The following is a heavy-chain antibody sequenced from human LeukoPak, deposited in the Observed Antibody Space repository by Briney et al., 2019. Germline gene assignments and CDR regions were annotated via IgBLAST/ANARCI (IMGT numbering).Heavy chain of an antibody. J-gene: IGHJ4*02. CDR1: GGSISSGGYS. CDR2: IYHSGST. V-gene: IGHV4-30-2*01. D-gene: IGHD3-22*01. CDR3: ARDLGYYDSSGYYDY. Sequence: PSETLSLTCAVSGGSISSGGYSWSWIRQPPGKGLEWIGYIYHSGSTYYNPSLKSRVTISVDRSKNQFSLKLSSVTAADTAVYYCARDLGYYDSSGYYDYWGQGTLVTVSS.